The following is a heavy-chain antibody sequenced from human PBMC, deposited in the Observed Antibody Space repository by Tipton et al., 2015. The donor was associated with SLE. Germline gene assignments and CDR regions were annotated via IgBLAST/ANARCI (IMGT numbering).Heavy chain of an antibody. CDR3: VGGDPFFFDY. J-gene: IGHJ4*02. Sequence: TLSLTCAVSGYSISSGNYWGWIRQPPGKGLEWIGSIYHSGSTYYNPSLKSRVTISVDTSKNQFSLKLSSVTAADTAVYYCVGGDPFFFDYWGQGTLVTVSS. CDR1: GYSISSGNY. CDR2: IYHSGST. V-gene: IGHV4-38-2*01. D-gene: IGHD2-21*01.